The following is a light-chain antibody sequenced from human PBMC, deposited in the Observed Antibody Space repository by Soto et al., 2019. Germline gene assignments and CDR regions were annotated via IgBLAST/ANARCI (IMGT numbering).Light chain of an antibody. CDR1: SSDVVTYKY. CDR3: CSYAGSTTRVV. V-gene: IGLV2-14*01. Sequence: QSALTQPASVSGSPGQSIAISCTGTSSDVVTYKYVSWYQQHPGKAPKLMIYEVSIWPSGVSDRFSGSKSGNTASLTIYGLRPEDEAYYYCCSYAGSTTRVVFGGGTKLTVL. J-gene: IGLJ2*01. CDR2: EVS.